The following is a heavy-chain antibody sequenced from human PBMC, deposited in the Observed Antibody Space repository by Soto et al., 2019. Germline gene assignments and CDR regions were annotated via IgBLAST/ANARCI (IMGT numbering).Heavy chain of an antibody. V-gene: IGHV1-8*01. J-gene: IGHJ6*03. Sequence: ASVKVSCKASGYTFTSYDINWVRQATGQGLEWMGWMNPNSGNTGYAQKFQGRVTMTRNTSISTAYMELSSLRSEDTAVYYCARVTNLPAAIQSDYYYYMDVWGKGTTVTVSS. CDR3: ARVTNLPAAIQSDYYYYMDV. CDR2: MNPNSGNT. D-gene: IGHD2-2*01. CDR1: GYTFTSYD.